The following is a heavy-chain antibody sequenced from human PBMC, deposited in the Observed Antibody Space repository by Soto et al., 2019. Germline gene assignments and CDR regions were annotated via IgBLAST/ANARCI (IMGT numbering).Heavy chain of an antibody. CDR1: GGSISSYY. Sequence: SETLSLTCTVSGGSISSYYWSWIRQPPGKGLEWIGYIYYSGSTNYNPSLKSRVTISVDTSKNQFSLKLSSVTAADTAVYYCARVGGYSYGIDYWGQGTLVTVSS. CDR2: IYYSGST. J-gene: IGHJ4*02. CDR3: ARVGGYSYGIDY. V-gene: IGHV4-59*01. D-gene: IGHD5-18*01.